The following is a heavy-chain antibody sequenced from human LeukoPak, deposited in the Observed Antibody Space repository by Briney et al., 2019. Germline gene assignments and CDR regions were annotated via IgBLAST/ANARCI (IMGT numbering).Heavy chain of an antibody. D-gene: IGHD2-2*01. Sequence: GGSLRLSCAASGFTFSSYAMSWVRQAPGKGLEWVSAISGSGGSTYYADSVKGRFTISRDNSKNTLYLQMNSLRAEDTAIYYCAKDLRYCSGSTCYAYYFYGMDVWGQGTTVTVSS. CDR1: GFTFSSYA. CDR3: AKDLRYCSGSTCYAYYFYGMDV. J-gene: IGHJ6*02. V-gene: IGHV3-23*01. CDR2: ISGSGGST.